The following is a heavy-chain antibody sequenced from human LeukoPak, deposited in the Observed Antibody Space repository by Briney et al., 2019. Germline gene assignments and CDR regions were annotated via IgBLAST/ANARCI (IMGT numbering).Heavy chain of an antibody. V-gene: IGHV3-43D*03. CDR1: GFTFDDYA. D-gene: IGHD6-13*01. J-gene: IGHJ6*03. Sequence: GGSLRLSCAASGFTFDDYAMHWVRQAPGKGLEWVSLISWDGGSTYYADSVKGRFTISRDNSKNSLYLQMNSLRAEDTALYYCAKDGSSSWSPYYYYYMDVWGKGTTVTVSS. CDR2: ISWDGGST. CDR3: AKDGSSSWSPYYYYYMDV.